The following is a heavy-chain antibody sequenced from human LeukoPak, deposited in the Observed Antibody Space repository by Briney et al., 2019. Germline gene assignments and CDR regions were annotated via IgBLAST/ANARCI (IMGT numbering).Heavy chain of an antibody. D-gene: IGHD4/OR15-4a*01. Sequence: SETLSLTCSVSGGSVSSGGFYWTWIRQPAGKGLEWIGRIYTSGSTNYNPSLKSRVTISLDTSKNQFSLELSSVTAADTAVYYCARAAKGRYNWFDPWGQGTLVTVSS. CDR1: GGSVSSGGFY. V-gene: IGHV4-61*02. CDR2: IYTSGST. J-gene: IGHJ5*02. CDR3: ARAAKGRYNWFDP.